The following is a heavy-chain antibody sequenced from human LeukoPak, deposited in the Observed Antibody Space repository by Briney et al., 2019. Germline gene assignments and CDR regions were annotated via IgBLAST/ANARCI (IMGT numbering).Heavy chain of an antibody. CDR1: GFTFSSYW. CDR3: ARGIPLWLPATRGGFDY. CDR2: IKQDGSEK. Sequence: GGSLRLSCAASGFTFSSYWMSWVRQAPGKGLEWVANIKQDGSEKYYVDSVKGRFTISRDNAKNSLYLQMNSLRAEDTAVYYCARGIPLWLPATRGGFDYWGQGTLVTVSS. V-gene: IGHV3-7*01. J-gene: IGHJ4*02. D-gene: IGHD5-18*01.